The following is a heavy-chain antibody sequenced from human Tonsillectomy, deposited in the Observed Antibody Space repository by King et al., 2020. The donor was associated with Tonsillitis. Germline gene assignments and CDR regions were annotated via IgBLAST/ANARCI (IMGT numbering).Heavy chain of an antibody. V-gene: IGHV5-10-1*03. CDR2: IDPSDSYT. CDR3: ARQDSYYYDSSAYYGFDM. Sequence: EVQLVESGAEVKKPGESLRISCKGSGYSFTSYWISWVRQVPGKGLEWMGRIDPSDSYTKYSPSFQGHVTISADKSISTAYLQWSSLKASDTAMYYCARQDSYYYDSSAYYGFDMWGQGTMVPVSS. J-gene: IGHJ3*02. CDR1: GYSFTSYW. D-gene: IGHD3-22*01.